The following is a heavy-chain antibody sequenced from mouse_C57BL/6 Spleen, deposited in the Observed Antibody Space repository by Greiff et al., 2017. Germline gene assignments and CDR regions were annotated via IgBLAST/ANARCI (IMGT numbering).Heavy chain of an antibody. V-gene: IGHV1-82*01. CDR3: ARMGTTVVALDY. J-gene: IGHJ2*01. D-gene: IGHD1-1*01. CDR2: IYPGDGDT. CDR1: GYAFSSSW. Sequence: VQLQQSGPELVKPGASVKISCKASGYAFSSSWMHWVKQRPGQGLEWIGRIYPGDGDTNYNGKFKGKATLTVDKSSSPAYMQLSSLTSEDSAVYFCARMGTTVVALDYWGQGTTLTVSS.